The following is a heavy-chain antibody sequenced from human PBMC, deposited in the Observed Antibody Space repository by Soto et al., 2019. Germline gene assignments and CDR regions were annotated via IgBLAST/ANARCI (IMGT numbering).Heavy chain of an antibody. J-gene: IGHJ5*02. CDR2: IYPGDSDT. D-gene: IGHD7-27*01. CDR1: GYSFTSYW. CDR3: GRTNRGGFGISGHVHLEH. V-gene: IGHV5-51*01. Sequence: PGESLKISCKGSGYSFTSYWIGWVRQMPGKGLEWMGIIYPGDSDTRYSPSFQGQVTISADNSKSTLYLHMTDLRAEDTAVYYCGRTNRGGFGISGHVHLEHWGQGTQVTASS.